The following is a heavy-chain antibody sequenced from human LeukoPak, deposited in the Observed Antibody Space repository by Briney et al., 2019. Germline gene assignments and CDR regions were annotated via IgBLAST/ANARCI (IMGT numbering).Heavy chain of an antibody. CDR3: ATAVAAFDNWFDP. Sequence: PGGSLRLSCAASGFTFSSYSMNWVRQAPGKGLEWVPSISSSSSYIYYADSVKGRFTISRDNAKNSLYLQMNSLRAEDTAVYYCATAVAAFDNWFDPWGQGTLVTVSS. CDR2: ISSSSSYI. D-gene: IGHD6-19*01. CDR1: GFTFSSYS. V-gene: IGHV3-21*01. J-gene: IGHJ5*02.